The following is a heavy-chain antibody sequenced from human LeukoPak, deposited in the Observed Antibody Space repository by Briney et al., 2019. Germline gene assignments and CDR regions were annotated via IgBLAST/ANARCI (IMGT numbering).Heavy chain of an antibody. CDR3: ARAGCSSTSCARGWFDP. Sequence: SVKVSCKASGGTFSSYAISWVRQAPGQGLEWMGRIIPILGIANYAQKFQGRVTITADESTSTAYMELSSLRSEDTAVYYCARAGCSSTSCARGWFDPWGQGTLVTVSS. V-gene: IGHV1-69*04. CDR1: GGTFSSYA. J-gene: IGHJ5*02. D-gene: IGHD2-2*01. CDR2: IIPILGIA.